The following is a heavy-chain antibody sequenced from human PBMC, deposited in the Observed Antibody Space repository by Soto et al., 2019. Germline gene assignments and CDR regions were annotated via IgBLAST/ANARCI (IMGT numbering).Heavy chain of an antibody. Sequence: PGWSLRLSCAASRFTFSSYAMHWVRQAPVKGLEWVAVISYDGNNKYYGDSVKGRFTISRDNSKNTLYLQMNSLRAEDTAVYYCARDRASSFIGATASLFDYWGQGALVTASS. CDR3: ARDRASSFIGATASLFDY. CDR1: RFTFSSYA. CDR2: ISYDGNNK. V-gene: IGHV3-30-3*01. D-gene: IGHD2-21*02. J-gene: IGHJ4*02.